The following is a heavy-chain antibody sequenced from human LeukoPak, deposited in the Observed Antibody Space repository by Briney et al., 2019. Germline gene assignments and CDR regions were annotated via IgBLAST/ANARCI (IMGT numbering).Heavy chain of an antibody. V-gene: IGHV4-59*01. CDR2: IYNSGST. CDR1: GGSISSYY. Sequence: KPTETLSLTCTMSGGSISSYYWSWIRQPPGKGLEWIGYIYNSGSTNYNHSLKSRVTISEDMSNNQFSLKLSSMTAADTAVYYCARALRLWGGNSGIAFDIWGQGTMVTVSS. CDR3: ARALRLWGGNSGIAFDI. J-gene: IGHJ3*02. D-gene: IGHD4-23*01.